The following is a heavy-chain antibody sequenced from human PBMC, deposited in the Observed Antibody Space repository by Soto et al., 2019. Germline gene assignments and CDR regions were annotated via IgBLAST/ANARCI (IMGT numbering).Heavy chain of an antibody. CDR3: ARQTYYGDFDY. J-gene: IGHJ4*02. Sequence: QLQLQESGPGLVKPSETLSLTCTVSGGSITSDDYYWGWIRQPPGKGLEWIGTVYYSGSTYYNPSLQSRVTISVDTSKNQCSLRLSSVTAADTAVYYCARQTYYGDFDYWGQGTLVTVSS. CDR1: GGSITSDDYY. V-gene: IGHV4-39*01. D-gene: IGHD4-17*01. CDR2: VYYSGST.